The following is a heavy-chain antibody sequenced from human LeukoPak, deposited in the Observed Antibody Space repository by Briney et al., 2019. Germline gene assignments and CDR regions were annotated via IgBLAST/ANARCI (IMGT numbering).Heavy chain of an antibody. Sequence: SETLSLTCTVSGGFISSYSWSWIRQDAGKGLEWIGRIYTSGSTNYNPSLKSRVTMSVDTSKNQFSLNLSSVTAADTAVYYCARGVASTGIGWFDPWGQGTLVSVSS. CDR2: IYTSGST. V-gene: IGHV4-4*07. CDR1: GGFISSYS. D-gene: IGHD6-13*01. J-gene: IGHJ5*02. CDR3: ARGVASTGIGWFDP.